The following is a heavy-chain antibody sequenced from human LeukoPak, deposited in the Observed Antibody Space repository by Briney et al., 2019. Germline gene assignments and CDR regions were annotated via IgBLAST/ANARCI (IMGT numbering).Heavy chain of an antibody. V-gene: IGHV3-23*01. D-gene: IGHD6-13*01. J-gene: IGHJ5*02. Sequence: GGSLRLSCAASGFTFSSYSMNWVRQAPGKVLEWVSAISGSGGSTYYADSVKGRFTISRDNSKNTLYLQMNSMRAEDTAVYYCAKDWAAAGTRWFDPWGQGTLVTVSS. CDR2: ISGSGGST. CDR3: AKDWAAAGTRWFDP. CDR1: GFTFSSYS.